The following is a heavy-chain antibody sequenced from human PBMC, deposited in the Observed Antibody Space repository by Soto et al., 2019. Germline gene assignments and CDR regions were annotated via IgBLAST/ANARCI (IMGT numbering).Heavy chain of an antibody. CDR3: ANRIAEQNEYYYYGMDV. Sequence: GGSLRLSCAASGFTFSSYAMSWVRQAPGKGLEWVSAISGSGGSTYYADTVKGRFTISRDNSKNTQYLQMNSLRAEDTAVYYCANRIAEQNEYYYYGMDVWGQGTTVTVSS. V-gene: IGHV3-23*01. CDR2: ISGSGGST. D-gene: IGHD6-13*01. CDR1: GFTFSSYA. J-gene: IGHJ6*02.